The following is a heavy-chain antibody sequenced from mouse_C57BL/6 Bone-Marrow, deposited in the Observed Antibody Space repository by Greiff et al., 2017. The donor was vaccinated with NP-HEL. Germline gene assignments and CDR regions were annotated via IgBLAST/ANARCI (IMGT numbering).Heavy chain of an antibody. CDR3: ARSPYYYGSSHWYFDV. CDR1: GYTFTSYW. V-gene: IGHV1-59*01. Sequence: VQLQQPGAELVRPGTSVKLSCKASGYTFTSYWMHWVKQRPGQGLEWIGVIDPSDSYTNYNQKFKGKATLTVDTSSSTAYMPLSSLTSEDSAVYYCARSPYYYGSSHWYFDVWGTGTTVTVSS. CDR2: IDPSDSYT. D-gene: IGHD1-1*01. J-gene: IGHJ1*03.